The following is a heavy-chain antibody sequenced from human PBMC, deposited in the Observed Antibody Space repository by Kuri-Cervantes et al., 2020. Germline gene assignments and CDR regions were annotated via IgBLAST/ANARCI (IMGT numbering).Heavy chain of an antibody. V-gene: IGHV3-21*01. CDR3: ARDLDRELFDYMDV. Sequence: GGSLRLSCAASGFTFSSYSMNWVRQAPEKGLEWVSSISSSSSYIYYADSVKGRFTISRDNAKNSLYLQMNSLRAEDTAVYYCARDLDRELFDYMDVWGKGTTVTVSS. J-gene: IGHJ6*03. CDR2: ISSSSSYI. D-gene: IGHD3-10*01. CDR1: GFTFSSYS.